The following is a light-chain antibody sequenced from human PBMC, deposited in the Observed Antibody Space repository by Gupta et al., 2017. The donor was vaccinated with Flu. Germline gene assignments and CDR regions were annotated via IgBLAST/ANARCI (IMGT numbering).Light chain of an antibody. CDR3: QQYDMWPPWT. Sequence: PSLSLSPGEGVTPSCRASQDISSNLAWYQQKPGQAPRLLIYGASTRATGIPARFSGSGSGTEFTLSISSLQSEDSATYYCQQYDMWPPWTFGQGTKVEMK. J-gene: IGKJ1*01. CDR2: GAS. V-gene: IGKV3-15*01. CDR1: QDISSN.